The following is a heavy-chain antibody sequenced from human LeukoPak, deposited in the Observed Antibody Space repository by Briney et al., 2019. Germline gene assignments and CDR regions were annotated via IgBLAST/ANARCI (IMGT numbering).Heavy chain of an antibody. Sequence: GGSLRLSCAASGFTFRSYGMHWVRQAPGKGLEWVAFIRYDGSNKYYADSVKGRFTISRDNSKNTLYLQMNSLRAEDTAVYYCAGAGYSSSLDVGGYWGQGTLVTVSS. D-gene: IGHD6-13*01. CDR2: IRYDGSNK. CDR1: GFTFRSYG. V-gene: IGHV3-30*02. CDR3: AGAGYSSSLDVGGY. J-gene: IGHJ4*02.